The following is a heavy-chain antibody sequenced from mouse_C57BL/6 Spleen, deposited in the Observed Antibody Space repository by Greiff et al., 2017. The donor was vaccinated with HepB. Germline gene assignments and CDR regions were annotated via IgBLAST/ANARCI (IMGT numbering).Heavy chain of an antibody. CDR2: IWGDGST. V-gene: IGHV2-3*01. J-gene: IGHJ1*03. D-gene: IGHD1-1*01. Sequence: QVQLKQSGPGLVAPSQSLSITCTVSGFSLTSYGVSWVRQPPGKGLEWLGVIWGDGSTNYHSALISRLSISKDNSKSQVFLKLNSLQTDDTATYYCAKWGPFYYGSSYGYWYFDVWGTGTTVTVSS. CDR3: AKWGPFYYGSSYGYWYFDV. CDR1: GFSLTSYG.